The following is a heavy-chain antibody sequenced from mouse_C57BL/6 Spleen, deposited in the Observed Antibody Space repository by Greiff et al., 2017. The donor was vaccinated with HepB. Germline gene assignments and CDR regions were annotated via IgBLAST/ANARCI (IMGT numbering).Heavy chain of an antibody. Sequence: EVQRVESGGGLVKPGGSLKLSCAASGFTFSSYTMSWVRQTPEKRLEWVATISGGGGNTYYPDSVKGRFTISRDNAKNTLYLQMSSLRSEDTALYYCARQGYYGSPWFAYWGQGTLVTVSA. V-gene: IGHV5-9*01. CDR1: GFTFSSYT. J-gene: IGHJ3*01. CDR2: ISGGGGNT. CDR3: ARQGYYGSPWFAY. D-gene: IGHD1-1*01.